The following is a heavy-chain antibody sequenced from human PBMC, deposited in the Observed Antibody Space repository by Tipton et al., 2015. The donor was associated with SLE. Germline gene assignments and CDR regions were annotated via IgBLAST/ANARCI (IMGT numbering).Heavy chain of an antibody. D-gene: IGHD4-17*01. V-gene: IGHV3-48*01. CDR3: ARASITVTTALGY. CDR2: ISRISTI. CDR1: GFTFSVYG. J-gene: IGHJ4*02. Sequence: SLRLSCAASGFTFSVYGMNWVRQAPGKGLEWVSYISRISTIYYADSVKGRFTISRDNAKSSLYLQMNSLRAEDTAVYYCARASITVTTALGYWGQGTLVTVSS.